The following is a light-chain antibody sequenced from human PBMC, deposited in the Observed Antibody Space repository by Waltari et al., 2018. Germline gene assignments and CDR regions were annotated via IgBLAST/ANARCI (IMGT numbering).Light chain of an antibody. Sequence: QSVLTQPPSVSGAPGQRITISCTGSSSNIGAGYDVHWFQQLPGTAPKLLIYITTNRPSGVPDRFSGSRSGTSASLAITGLRAEDEADYYCQSYDSSLSGRVFGGGTKVTVV. CDR3: QSYDSSLSGRV. V-gene: IGLV1-40*01. CDR1: SSNIGAGYD. J-gene: IGLJ2*01. CDR2: ITT.